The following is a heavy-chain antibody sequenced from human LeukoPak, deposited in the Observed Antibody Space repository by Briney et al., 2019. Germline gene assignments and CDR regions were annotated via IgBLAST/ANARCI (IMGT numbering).Heavy chain of an antibody. D-gene: IGHD2-21*02. CDR1: DGSINNYY. CDR2: VHYTGNT. CDR3: ARGGSGDAFDY. J-gene: IGHJ4*02. V-gene: IGHV4-59*01. Sequence: PSETLSLTCTVSDGSINNYYWSWIRQPPGKGLEWIGYVHYTGNTNYSPSLKSRGTISVDTSKNQFSLKLRSVTAADTAVYYCARGGSGDAFDYWGQGTLVIVSS.